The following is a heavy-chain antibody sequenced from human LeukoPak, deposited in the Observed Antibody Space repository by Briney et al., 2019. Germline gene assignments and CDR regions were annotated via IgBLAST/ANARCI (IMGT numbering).Heavy chain of an antibody. CDR3: AKVRYCSGVNCYPDDN. D-gene: IGHD2-15*01. Sequence: GGSLRLSCAASGFTFSNYWMSWVRQAPGKGLEWVANINQDGSEKYYADSVKGRFTISRDNSKNTLYLQMNSLRAEDTAVYYCAKVRYCSGVNCYPDDNWGQGTLVTVSS. CDR1: GFTFSNYW. V-gene: IGHV3-7*01. J-gene: IGHJ4*02. CDR2: INQDGSEK.